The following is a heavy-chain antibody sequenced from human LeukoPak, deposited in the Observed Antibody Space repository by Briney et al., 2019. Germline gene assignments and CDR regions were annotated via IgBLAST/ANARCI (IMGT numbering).Heavy chain of an antibody. D-gene: IGHD4-17*01. V-gene: IGHV1-69*13. CDR3: ASMTTVNWGGYYYMDV. CDR1: GGTFSSYA. Sequence: SVKVSCKASGGTFSSYAISWVRQAPGQGLEWMGGIIPIFGTAKYAQKFQGRVTITADESTSTAYMELSSLRSEDTAVYYCASMTTVNWGGYYYMDVWGKGTTVTISS. J-gene: IGHJ6*03. CDR2: IIPIFGTA.